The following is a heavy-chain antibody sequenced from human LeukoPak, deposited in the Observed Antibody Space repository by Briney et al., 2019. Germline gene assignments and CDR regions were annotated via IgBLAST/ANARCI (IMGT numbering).Heavy chain of an antibody. Sequence: GGSLRLSCAASGFTFSSYAMHWVRQAPGKGLEWVAVISYDGSNKYYADSVKGRFTISRDNSKNTLYLQMNSLRAEDTAVYYCATGTRHMNIGRFGELFDPAFDYWGQGTLVTVSS. CDR2: ISYDGSNK. J-gene: IGHJ4*02. V-gene: IGHV3-30-3*01. D-gene: IGHD3-10*01. CDR1: GFTFSSYA. CDR3: ATGTRHMNIGRFGELFDPAFDY.